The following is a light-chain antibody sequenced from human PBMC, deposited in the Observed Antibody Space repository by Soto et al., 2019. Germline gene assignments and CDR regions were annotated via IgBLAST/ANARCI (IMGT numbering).Light chain of an antibody. CDR2: DAS. Sequence: EIVLTQSPAGLSLSPGERATLSCTASQSVNSNLAWYQHKPGQAPRLLIYDASNRATGIPARFSGSGSGTDFTLTVSSLEPEDFAVYYCQHGSDWPPFTFGQGTRLE. J-gene: IGKJ5*01. CDR3: QHGSDWPPFT. V-gene: IGKV3-11*01. CDR1: QSVNSN.